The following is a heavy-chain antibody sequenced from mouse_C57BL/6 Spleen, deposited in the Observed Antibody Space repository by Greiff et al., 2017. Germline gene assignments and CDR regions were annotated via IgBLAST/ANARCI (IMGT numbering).Heavy chain of an antibody. Sequence: VQLQQSGAELVRPGASVKLSCTASGFNIKDYYMHWVKQRPEQGLEWIGRIDPEDGDTESAPKFQGKATMTADTSSNTAYLQLSRLTSEDTAVYYCTGDYEYYAMDYWGQGTSVTVSS. J-gene: IGHJ4*01. D-gene: IGHD2-4*01. CDR3: TGDYEYYAMDY. CDR2: IDPEDGDT. V-gene: IGHV14-1*01. CDR1: GFNIKDYY.